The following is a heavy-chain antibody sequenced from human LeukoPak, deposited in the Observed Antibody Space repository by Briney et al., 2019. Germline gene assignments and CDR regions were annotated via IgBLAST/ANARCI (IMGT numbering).Heavy chain of an antibody. V-gene: IGHV4-59*01. CDR2: IYYSGST. D-gene: IGHD5-18*01. Sequence: SETLSLTCTVSGGSISSYYWSWIRQPPGKGLEWIGYIYYSGSTNYNPSLKSRVTISVDTSKNQFSLKLSSVTAADTAVYFCVRTYHSYRFDYWGQGTLVTVSS. J-gene: IGHJ4*02. CDR3: VRTYHSYRFDY. CDR1: GGSISSYY.